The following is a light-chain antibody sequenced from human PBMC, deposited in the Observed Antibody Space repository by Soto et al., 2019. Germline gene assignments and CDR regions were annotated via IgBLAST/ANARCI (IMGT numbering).Light chain of an antibody. Sequence: EIVMTQSPATLSVSPGERATLSCRASQSVSSTLAWYQHKPGQAPRLLIYGASTRATGIPARFSGSGSGTEFTLTISSLQSEDFAVYYCQQYNNWPPYTFGQGNKLEIK. J-gene: IGKJ2*01. CDR3: QQYNNWPPYT. V-gene: IGKV3-15*01. CDR1: QSVSST. CDR2: GAS.